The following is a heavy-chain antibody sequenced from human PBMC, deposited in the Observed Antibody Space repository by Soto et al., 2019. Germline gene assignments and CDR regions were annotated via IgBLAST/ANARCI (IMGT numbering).Heavy chain of an antibody. V-gene: IGHV3-23*01. CDR1: GFTFSSYA. J-gene: IGHJ3*02. CDR2: ISGSGGST. Sequence: PGGALRLSCAASGFTFSSYAMSWVRQAPGKGLEWVSAISGSGGSTYYADSVKGRFTISRDNSKNTLYLQMNSLRAEDTAVYYCVKDKSYDCWSGYFAFDIWGQGTMVTVSS. D-gene: IGHD3-3*01. CDR3: VKDKSYDCWSGYFAFDI.